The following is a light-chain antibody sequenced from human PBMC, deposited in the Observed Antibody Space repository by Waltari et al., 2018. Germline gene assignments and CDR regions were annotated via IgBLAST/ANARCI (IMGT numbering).Light chain of an antibody. CDR1: HFISNY. Sequence: DIQMTQSPSSLSASVGDRVTITCRASHFISNYLNWYQQKPGKAPKLLIYAASSLQSGVPSRFSGSGSGTEFTLTITSLQPEDFATYYCQQSYSTLLTFGGGTKVEIK. J-gene: IGKJ4*01. CDR2: AAS. V-gene: IGKV1-39*01. CDR3: QQSYSTLLT.